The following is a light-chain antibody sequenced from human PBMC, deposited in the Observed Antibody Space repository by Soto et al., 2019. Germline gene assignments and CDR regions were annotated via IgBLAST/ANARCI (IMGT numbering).Light chain of an antibody. CDR3: SSYAGSNNVV. CDR2: EVS. V-gene: IGLV2-8*01. CDR1: SSDVGGYNY. J-gene: IGLJ2*01. Sequence: QSVLTQPPSASGSPGQSVTISCTGTSSDVGGYNYVSWYQQHPGKAPKLMIYEVSKRPSGVPDRFSSSKSGNTASLTVSGLQAEDEADYYCSSYAGSNNVVFGGGTKVTLL.